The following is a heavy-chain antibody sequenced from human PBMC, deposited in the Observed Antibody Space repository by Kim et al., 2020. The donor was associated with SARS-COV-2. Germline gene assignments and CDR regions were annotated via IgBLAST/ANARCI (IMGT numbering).Heavy chain of an antibody. CDR2: IKQDGSEQ. J-gene: IGHJ3*01. V-gene: IGHV3-7*01. CDR3: AKIKSGFDAFDV. Sequence: GGFLRLSCAASGFIFSSNWMSWVRQAPGKGLEWVANIKQDGSEQFYMDSVKGRFSISRDNAKKSVYLQMNSLRAEDTAIYYCAKIKSGFDAFDVWGQGTMVTVSS. D-gene: IGHD3-10*01. CDR1: GFIFSSNW.